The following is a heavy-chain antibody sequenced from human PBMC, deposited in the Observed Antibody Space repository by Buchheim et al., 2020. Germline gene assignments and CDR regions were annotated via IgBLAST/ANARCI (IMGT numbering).Heavy chain of an antibody. J-gene: IGHJ6*02. V-gene: IGHV4-30-4*01. Sequence: QVQLQESGPGLVKPSQTLSLTCTVSGGSISSGDYYWSWIRQPPGKGLEWIGYIYYSGSTYYNPSLKSRFTISVDTSKNQFFLKLSSVTAADTAVYYCARDRAVRGVKVYYYYYGMDVWGQGTT. CDR3: ARDRAVRGVKVYYYYYGMDV. CDR1: GGSISSGDYY. D-gene: IGHD3-10*01. CDR2: IYYSGST.